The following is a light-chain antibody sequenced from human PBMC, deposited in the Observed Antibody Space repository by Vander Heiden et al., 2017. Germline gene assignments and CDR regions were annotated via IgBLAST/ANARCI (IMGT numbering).Light chain of an antibody. J-gene: IGLJ2*01. Sequence: QSVPTQPPSASGTPGQRATIPCSGSSSNIGSTTVNWYQQLPGTAPKLLIYSNNQRPSGVPDRFSGSKSGTSASLAISGLQSEDEADYYCAAWDDSLNVVAFGGGTKLTVL. CDR1: SSNIGSTT. V-gene: IGLV1-44*01. CDR2: SNN. CDR3: AAWDDSLNVVA.